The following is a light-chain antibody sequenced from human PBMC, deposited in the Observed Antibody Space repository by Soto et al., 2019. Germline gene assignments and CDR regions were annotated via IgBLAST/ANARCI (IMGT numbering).Light chain of an antibody. CDR2: ATS. J-gene: IGKJ2*01. CDR3: QHSYSSPT. CDR1: QNIFTY. V-gene: IGKV1-39*01. Sequence: DIQVTQSPSSLSASVGDRVTITCRASQNIFTYLNWYQQRPGQAPNLLIYATSNLQSGVPSRFSGSGSGTDFTLTISSLQPEDFATYYCQHSYSSPTFGHGTMVEIK.